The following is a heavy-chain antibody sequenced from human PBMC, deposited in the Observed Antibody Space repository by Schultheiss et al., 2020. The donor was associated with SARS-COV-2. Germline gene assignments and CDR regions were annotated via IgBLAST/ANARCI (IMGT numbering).Heavy chain of an antibody. CDR3: ARVDIVVVPAANYYYYYGMDV. D-gene: IGHD2-2*01. CDR1: GGSISSGDYY. Sequence: SETLSLTCTVSGGSISSGDYYWSWIRQHPGKGLEWIGYIYYSGSTYYNPSLKSRVTISVDTSKNQFSLKLSSVTAADTAVYYCARVDIVVVPAANYYYYYGMDVWGQGTTVTVSS. V-gene: IGHV4-31*03. CDR2: IYYSGST. J-gene: IGHJ6*02.